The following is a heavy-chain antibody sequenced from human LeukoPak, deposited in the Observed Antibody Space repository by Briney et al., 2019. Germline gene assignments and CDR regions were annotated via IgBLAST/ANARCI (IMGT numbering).Heavy chain of an antibody. J-gene: IGHJ4*02. CDR1: GFTFSTYA. CDR2: IRGSGDST. Sequence: GGSLRLSCAASGFTFSTYAMSWVRQAPGKGLEWVSAIRGSGDSTYYADSVKGRFIISRDNSKNTLYLQMNSLRAEDTAAYYCAKAPGHDFWSGYFHFDYWGQGTLVTVSP. V-gene: IGHV3-23*01. D-gene: IGHD3-3*01. CDR3: AKAPGHDFWSGYFHFDY.